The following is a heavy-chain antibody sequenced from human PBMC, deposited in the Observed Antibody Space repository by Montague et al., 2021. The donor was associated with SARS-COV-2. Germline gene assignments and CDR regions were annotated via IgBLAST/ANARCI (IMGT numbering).Heavy chain of an antibody. CDR2: ITHSGST. CDR1: TDSFSGYY. D-gene: IGHD3-3*01. J-gene: IGHJ5*02. CDR3: ARGADYDFWSGFLRYKWFGP. Sequence: SETLSLTCAVRTDSFSGYYWSWIRQSPGKGLEWIGEITHSGSTNHNPSLQSRVTISVDKSKKQVSLKLRSLTAADTAVYYCARGADYDFWSGFLRYKWFGPWGQGTPVIVSS. V-gene: IGHV4-34*01.